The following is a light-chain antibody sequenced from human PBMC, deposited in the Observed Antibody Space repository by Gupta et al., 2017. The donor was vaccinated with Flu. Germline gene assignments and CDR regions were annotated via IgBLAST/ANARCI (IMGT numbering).Light chain of an antibody. Sequence: DIHLSPSPSSLSASLGDRVTITCRADQTISNYLSWYQQKPGKAPRLLISSASHLESGVPSRFRGSGSGTNFSLTIDSLQPDDFATYYCQQGVTTPRTFGPGTNVHIK. CDR3: QQGVTTPRT. J-gene: IGKJ3*01. CDR2: SAS. V-gene: IGKV1-39*01. CDR1: QTISNY.